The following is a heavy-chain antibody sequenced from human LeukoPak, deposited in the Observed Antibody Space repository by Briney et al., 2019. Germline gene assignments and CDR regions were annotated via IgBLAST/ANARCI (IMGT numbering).Heavy chain of an antibody. CDR3: AKDTAMAYYFDY. V-gene: IGHV3-23*01. Sequence: GGTLRLSCAASGFTLSSYGMSWVRQAPGKGLEWVSAISGSGGSTYYAGSVKGRFTISRDNSKNTLYLQMNSLRAEDTAVYYCAKDTAMAYYFDYWGQGTLVTVSS. CDR2: ISGSGGST. J-gene: IGHJ4*02. D-gene: IGHD5-18*01. CDR1: GFTLSSYG.